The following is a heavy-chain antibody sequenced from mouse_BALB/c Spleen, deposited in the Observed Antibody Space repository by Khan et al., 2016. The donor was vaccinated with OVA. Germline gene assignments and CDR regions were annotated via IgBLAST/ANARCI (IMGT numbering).Heavy chain of an antibody. D-gene: IGHD4-1*01. J-gene: IGHJ3*01. V-gene: IGHV1S29*02. CDR2: FFPNSGGS. CDR1: GYTFTDYN. CDR3: VRSGWDSFAV. Sequence: VQLQQSGPEVVKPGASVRISCKAAGYTFTDYNMDWVKQRHEKSLEWIGYFFPNSGGSGYNQKFKTKATLTVDISSSTAYMDLRSLTSEDSAVFYCVRSGWDSFAVWGQGTLVTVS.